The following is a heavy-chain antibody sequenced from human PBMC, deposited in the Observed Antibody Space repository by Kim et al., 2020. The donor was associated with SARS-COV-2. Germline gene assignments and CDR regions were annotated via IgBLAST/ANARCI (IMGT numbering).Heavy chain of an antibody. Sequence: SETLSLTCTVSGGSISSSSYYWGWIRQPPGKGLEWIGSIYYSGSTYYNPSLKSRVTISVDTSKNQFSLKLSSVTAADTAVYYCASDRGPLDPWGQGTLVTVSS. CDR1: GGSISSSSYY. J-gene: IGHJ5*02. V-gene: IGHV4-39*07. D-gene: IGHD3-10*01. CDR2: IYYSGST. CDR3: ASDRGPLDP.